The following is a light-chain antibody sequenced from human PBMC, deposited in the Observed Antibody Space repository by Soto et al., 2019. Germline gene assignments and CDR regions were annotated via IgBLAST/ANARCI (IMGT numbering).Light chain of an antibody. V-gene: IGLV2-23*01. Sequence: QSALTQPASVSGSPGQSITISCTGTSSDVGSYNLVSWYQQHPGKAPKLMIYEGSKRPSGVSNRFSGSKSGNTASRTISGLQAEDEADYYCCSDAGSRVFGGGTKLTVL. CDR2: EGS. CDR1: SSDVGSYNL. CDR3: CSDAGSRV. J-gene: IGLJ3*02.